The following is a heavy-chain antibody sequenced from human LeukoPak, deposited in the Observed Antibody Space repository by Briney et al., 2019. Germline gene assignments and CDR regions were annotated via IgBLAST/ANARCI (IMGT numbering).Heavy chain of an antibody. D-gene: IGHD3-10*01. CDR3: ARAPHVLLWFGELLKTHYYGMDV. Sequence: SVKVSCKASGYTFTSYDFNWVRQATGQGLEWMGWMNLNSGNTGYAQKFQGRVTMTRNTSISTAYMELSSLRSEDTAVYYCARAPHVLLWFGELLKTHYYGMDVWGQGTTVTVSS. J-gene: IGHJ6*02. CDR2: MNLNSGNT. CDR1: GYTFTSYD. V-gene: IGHV1-8*01.